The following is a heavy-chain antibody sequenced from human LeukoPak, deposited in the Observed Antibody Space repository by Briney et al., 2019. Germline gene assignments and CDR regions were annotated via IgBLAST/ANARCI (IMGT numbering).Heavy chain of an antibody. CDR1: GGTFSSYA. J-gene: IGHJ6*02. D-gene: IGHD1-14*01. Sequence: SVKVSCKASGGTFSSYAISWVRQAPGQGLEWMGGIIPIFGTVNYAQKFQGRVTITADESTSTAYMELSSLRSEDTAVYYCARDQSTGPLSYGMDVWGQGTTVTVSS. CDR2: IIPIFGTV. CDR3: ARDQSTGPLSYGMDV. V-gene: IGHV1-69*13.